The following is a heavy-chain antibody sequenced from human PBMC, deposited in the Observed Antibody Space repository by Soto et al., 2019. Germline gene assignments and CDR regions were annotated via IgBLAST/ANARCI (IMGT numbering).Heavy chain of an antibody. CDR3: ARGPAYINGWRTFDL. V-gene: IGHV4-61*08. J-gene: IGHJ4*02. CDR2: TYYNGDT. CDR1: DDSFRGAEYY. Sequence: VLLQESGPRLLRPSATLSLTCTVSDDSFRGAEYYWSWIRQPLGKGPEWIGYTYYNGDTKYNPALRSRVTMSEDTSKNQFSLRLSSVTAADTAVYFCARGPAYINGWRTFDLWGRGILVTVSS. D-gene: IGHD6-19*01.